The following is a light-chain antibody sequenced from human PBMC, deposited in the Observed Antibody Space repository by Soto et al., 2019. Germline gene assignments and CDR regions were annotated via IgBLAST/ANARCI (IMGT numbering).Light chain of an antibody. CDR1: SSNIGAGYD. CDR3: QSYDSSLSAYV. Sequence: QSVLTQPPSVSGATGQRFTISCNRSSSNIGAGYDVHWYQQLPGTAPKLLIYGNSNRPSGFPDRFSGSKSGTSASLAITGLQAEDEADYYCQSYDSSLSAYVFGGVTKLTVL. CDR2: GNS. J-gene: IGLJ2*01. V-gene: IGLV1-40*01.